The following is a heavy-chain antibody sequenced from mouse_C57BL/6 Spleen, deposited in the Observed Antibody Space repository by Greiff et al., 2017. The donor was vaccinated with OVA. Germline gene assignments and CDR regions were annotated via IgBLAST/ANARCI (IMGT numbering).Heavy chain of an antibody. CDR2: ISYDGSN. V-gene: IGHV3-6*01. CDR1: GYSITSGYY. J-gene: IGHJ3*01. Sequence: ESGPGLVKPSQSLSLTCSVTGYSITSGYYWNWIRQFPGNKLEWMGYISYDGSNNYNPSLKNRISITRDTSKNQFFLKLNSVTTEDTATYYCARGEDYDGRAWFAYWGQGTLVTVSA. CDR3: ARGEDYDGRAWFAY. D-gene: IGHD2-4*01.